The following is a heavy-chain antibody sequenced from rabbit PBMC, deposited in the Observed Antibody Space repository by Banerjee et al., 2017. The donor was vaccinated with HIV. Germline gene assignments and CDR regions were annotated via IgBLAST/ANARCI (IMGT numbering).Heavy chain of an antibody. CDR2: INTNSGNT. D-gene: IGHD6-1*01. CDR1: GFSFSNKYV. CDR3: ARFIASFAGYGYANL. Sequence: QEQLKETGGGLVQPEGSLTLTCTASGFSFSNKYVMCWVRQAPGKGLEWIACINTNSGNTVYASWVNGRFTISKTSSTTVTLQMTSLTAADTATYFCARFIASFAGYGYANLWGPGTLVTVS. J-gene: IGHJ4*01. V-gene: IGHV1S45*01.